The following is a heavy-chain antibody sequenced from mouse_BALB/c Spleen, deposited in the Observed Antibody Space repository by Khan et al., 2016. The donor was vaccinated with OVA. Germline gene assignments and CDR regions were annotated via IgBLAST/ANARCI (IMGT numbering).Heavy chain of an antibody. CDR1: GYTFTSYW. J-gene: IGHJ3*01. D-gene: IGHD2-1*01. V-gene: IGHV1S132*01. Sequence: QVQLKESGAEVVKPGASVKLSCKTTGYTFTSYWIQWIEQRPGQGLGWIGQIFPGTGTTYYNENFKGKATLTVDTSSSTAYMQLSSLTSEDAAVYFCARGYFGNYEFVYWGQGTLVTVSP. CDR2: IFPGTGTT. CDR3: ARGYFGNYEFVY.